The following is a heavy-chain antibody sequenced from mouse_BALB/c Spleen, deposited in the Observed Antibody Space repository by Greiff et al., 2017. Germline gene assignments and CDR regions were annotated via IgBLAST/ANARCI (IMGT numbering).Heavy chain of an antibody. Sequence: EVQLQQSGPELVKPGASVKIPCKASGYTFTDYNMDWVKQSHGKSLEWIGDINPNNGGTIYNQKFKGKATLTVDKSSSTAYMELRSLTSEDTAVYYCARRGYDANYYAMDYWGQGTSVTVSS. J-gene: IGHJ4*01. D-gene: IGHD2-14*01. CDR2: INPNNGGT. CDR3: ARRGYDANYYAMDY. V-gene: IGHV1-18*01. CDR1: GYTFTDYN.